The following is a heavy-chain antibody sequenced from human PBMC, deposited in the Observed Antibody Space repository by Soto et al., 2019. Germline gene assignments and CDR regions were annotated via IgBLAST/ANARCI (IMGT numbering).Heavy chain of an antibody. D-gene: IGHD6-19*01. CDR1: GFTLSSYV. J-gene: IGHJ4*02. V-gene: IGHV3-30*18. Sequence: GGSLRLSCAASGFTLSSYVMHWVRQAPGKGLEWVAVISYDGSNKYYADSVKGRFTISRDNSKNTLYLQMNSLRAEDTAVYYCAKDSSGWPGGSDYWGQGTLVTVSS. CDR3: AKDSSGWPGGSDY. CDR2: ISYDGSNK.